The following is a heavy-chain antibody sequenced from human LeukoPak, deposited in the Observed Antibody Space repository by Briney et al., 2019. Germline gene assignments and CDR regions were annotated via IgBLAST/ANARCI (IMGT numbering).Heavy chain of an antibody. CDR2: IRYDGSNK. CDR3: ARDPGYSYGSGC. J-gene: IGHJ4*02. D-gene: IGHD5-18*01. V-gene: IGHV3-30*02. Sequence: RGSLRLSSAPSGFTFSSYGMHGVRHAPRKGLEWVAFIRYDGSNKYYADSVKGRFTIYRDNSKNTLYLQMNSLRAVDTAVYYCARDPGYSYGSGCWGQGTLVTVNS. CDR1: GFTFSSYG.